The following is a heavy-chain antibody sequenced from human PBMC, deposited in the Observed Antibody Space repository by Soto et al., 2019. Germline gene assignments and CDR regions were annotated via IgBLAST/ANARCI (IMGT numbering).Heavy chain of an antibody. CDR3: ARTPDCTNGVCSAGFDY. J-gene: IGHJ4*02. V-gene: IGHV3-11*06. D-gene: IGHD2-8*01. Sequence: GGSLRLSCAASGFTFSDYYMSWIRQAPGKGLEWVSYISSSSSYTNYADSVKGRFTISRDNAKNSLYLQMNSLRAEDTAVYYCARTPDCTNGVCSAGFDYWGQGTLVTVSS. CDR2: ISSSSSYT. CDR1: GFTFSDYY.